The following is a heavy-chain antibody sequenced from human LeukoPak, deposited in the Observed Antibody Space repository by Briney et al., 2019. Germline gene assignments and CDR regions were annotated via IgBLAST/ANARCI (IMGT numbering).Heavy chain of an antibody. CDR2: IYPGDSDT. J-gene: IGHJ4*02. V-gene: IGHV5-51*01. Sequence: GESLKISCKGSGYSFTSYWIGWVRQMPGKGLEWVGIIYPGDSDTRYSPSFQGQVTISADKSISTAYLQWSSLKASDPATYYCASRYCSSTSCPVGWGQGTLVTVSS. CDR1: GYSFTSYW. CDR3: ASRYCSSTSCPVG. D-gene: IGHD2-2*01.